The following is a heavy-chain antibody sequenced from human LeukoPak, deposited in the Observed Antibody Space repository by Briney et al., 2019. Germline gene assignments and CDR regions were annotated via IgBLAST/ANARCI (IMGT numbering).Heavy chain of an antibody. J-gene: IGHJ5*02. CDR3: AKAMTTVTTGWFDP. D-gene: IGHD4-17*01. Sequence: PSETLSLTCTVSGGSTSSTIYYWGWIRQPPGKGLEWIGSIHYSGSTYSNSSLKSRVTISMDTSKNQFSLKLSSVTAADTAVYYCAKAMTTVTTGWFDPWGQGTLVTVSS. V-gene: IGHV4-39*01. CDR2: IHYSGST. CDR1: GGSTSSTIYY.